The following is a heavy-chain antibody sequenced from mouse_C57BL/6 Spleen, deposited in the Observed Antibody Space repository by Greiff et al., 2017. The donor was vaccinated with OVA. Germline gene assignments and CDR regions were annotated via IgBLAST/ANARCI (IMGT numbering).Heavy chain of an antibody. CDR1: GFTFSDYG. D-gene: IGHD2-3*01. Sequence: VKVDESGGCLVRPGGSLKLSCAASGFTFSDYGMHWVRQAPEKGLEWVAYISSGSSTIYYADTVKGRFTISRDNAKNTLFLQMTSLRSEDTAMYYCARDGSAWFAYWGQGTLVTVSA. V-gene: IGHV5-17*01. J-gene: IGHJ3*01. CDR2: ISSGSSTI. CDR3: ARDGSAWFAY.